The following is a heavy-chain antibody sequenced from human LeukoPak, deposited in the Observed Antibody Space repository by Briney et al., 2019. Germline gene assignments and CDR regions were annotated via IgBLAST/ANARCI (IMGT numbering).Heavy chain of an antibody. CDR1: GFTFSRYS. V-gene: IGHV3-48*04. CDR2: ISSSGSTI. Sequence: GGSLRLSCAASGFTFSRYSMNWVRQAPGKGLEWVSYISSSGSTIYYADSVKGRFTISRDNAKNSLYLQINSLRAEDTAVYYCAELGITMIGGVWGKGTTVTISS. CDR3: AELGITMIGGV. D-gene: IGHD3-10*02. J-gene: IGHJ6*04.